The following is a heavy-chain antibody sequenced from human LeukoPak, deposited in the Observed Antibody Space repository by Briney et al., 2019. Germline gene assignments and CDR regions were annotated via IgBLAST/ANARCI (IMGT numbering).Heavy chain of an antibody. CDR1: GFPFSSYW. J-gene: IGHJ6*02. Sequence: GGSLRLSCAASGFPFSSYWMHWVRQAPGKGLEWVSSISSSSSYIYYADSVKGRFTISRDNAKNSLYLQMNSLRAEDTAVYYCARVVPPTQIALDVWGQGTTVTVSS. CDR2: ISSSSSYI. V-gene: IGHV3-21*01. D-gene: IGHD2-15*01. CDR3: ARVVPPTQIALDV.